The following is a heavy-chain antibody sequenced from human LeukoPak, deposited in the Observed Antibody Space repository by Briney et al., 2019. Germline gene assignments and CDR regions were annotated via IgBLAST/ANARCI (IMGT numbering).Heavy chain of an antibody. V-gene: IGHV1-18*04. CDR1: GYTFTSYG. D-gene: IGHD3-9*01. CDR3: ARFPIRYDILTGSAYYFDY. J-gene: IGHJ4*02. CDR2: ISAYNGNT. Sequence: AASVRVSCKASGYTFTSYGMSWVRQAPGQGLEWMGWISAYNGNTNYAQKLQGRVTMTTDTSTSTAYMELRSLRSDDTAVYYCARFPIRYDILTGSAYYFDYWGQGTLVTVSS.